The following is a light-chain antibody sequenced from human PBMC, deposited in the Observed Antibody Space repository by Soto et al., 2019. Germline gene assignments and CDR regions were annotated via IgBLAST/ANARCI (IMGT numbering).Light chain of an antibody. CDR3: QVWDSSSDHNV. CDR1: DIASKS. J-gene: IGLJ1*01. Sequence: SYELAQPPSVSVAPGQTARISCGGNDIASKSVHWSQQKPGQATVLVVYDDNDRPSGILERLSVSNAGDTATLTISRVEAGDEADYYCQVWDSSSDHNVFGSGTKVNVL. V-gene: IGLV3-21*02. CDR2: DDN.